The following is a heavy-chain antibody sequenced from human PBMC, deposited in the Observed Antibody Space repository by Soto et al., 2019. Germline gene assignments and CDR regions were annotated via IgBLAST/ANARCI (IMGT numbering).Heavy chain of an antibody. J-gene: IGHJ5*02. D-gene: IGHD6-13*01. V-gene: IGHV3-23*01. Sequence: GGSLRLSCAASGFTFSSYAMNWVRQAPGQGLEWVSTISYSGHTTYYADSVKGRFTISRDNSNNTLYLQMDSLRGEDTAVYYCAKGAPLLAAGTWWFDPWGQGTLVTVSS. CDR3: AKGAPLLAAGTWWFDP. CDR2: ISYSGHTT. CDR1: GFTFSSYA.